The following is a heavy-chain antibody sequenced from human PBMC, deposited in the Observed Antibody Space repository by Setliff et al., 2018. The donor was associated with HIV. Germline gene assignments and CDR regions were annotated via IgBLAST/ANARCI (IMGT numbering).Heavy chain of an antibody. CDR1: GFTLGSDW. D-gene: IGHD2-15*01. CDR3: ASLLPVDY. J-gene: IGHJ4*02. V-gene: IGHV3-7*03. CDR2: IKEDGGEK. Sequence: PGGSLRLSCAASGFTLGSDWMSWVRQAPGKGLEWVASIKEDGGEKYYVDSLKGRFTISRDTAKNTLYLQVSSLRAEDTAVYYCASLLPVDYWGQGTLVTVSS.